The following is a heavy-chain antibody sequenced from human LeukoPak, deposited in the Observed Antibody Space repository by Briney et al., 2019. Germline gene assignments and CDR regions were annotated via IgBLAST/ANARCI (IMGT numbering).Heavy chain of an antibody. J-gene: IGHJ4*02. D-gene: IGHD3-22*01. Sequence: SETLSLTCTVSGGSLTTDNWWTWVRQPPGKGLEWIGEIHHSGSTNYNPSPKSRVNISIDKSKNQFSLKLTSVTAADTAVYYCARGYYHDSKWGQGILVTVSS. CDR3: ARGYYHDSK. CDR1: GGSLTTDNW. CDR2: IHHSGST. V-gene: IGHV4-4*02.